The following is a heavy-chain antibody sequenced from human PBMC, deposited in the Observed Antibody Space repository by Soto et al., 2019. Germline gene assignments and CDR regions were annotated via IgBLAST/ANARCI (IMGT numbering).Heavy chain of an antibody. Sequence: PGGSLRLSCVASGFTFSHSAMSWVRHVPGKGLEWAAGISSSGGRTNYADSVKGRFTISRDNSKDTLYLQMNSLRAEDTALYYCAKVQEFCGFNCYIVDSWGQGVLVTVSS. J-gene: IGHJ4*02. CDR2: ISSSGGRT. V-gene: IGHV3-23*01. CDR1: GFTFSHSA. D-gene: IGHD2-21*02. CDR3: AKVQEFCGFNCYIVDS.